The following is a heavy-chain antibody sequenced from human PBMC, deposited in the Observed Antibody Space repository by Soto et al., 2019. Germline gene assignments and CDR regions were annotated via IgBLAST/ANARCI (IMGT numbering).Heavy chain of an antibody. V-gene: IGHV5-51*01. CDR2: IYPGDSDT. Sequence: GESLKISCKGSGYSFTSYWIGWVRQMPGKGLEWMGIIYPGDSDTRYSPSFQGQVTISADKSISTAYLQWGSLKASDTAMYYCARRRSSSWSLHYGMDVWGQGTTVTVSS. D-gene: IGHD6-13*01. CDR3: ARRRSSSWSLHYGMDV. CDR1: GYSFTSYW. J-gene: IGHJ6*02.